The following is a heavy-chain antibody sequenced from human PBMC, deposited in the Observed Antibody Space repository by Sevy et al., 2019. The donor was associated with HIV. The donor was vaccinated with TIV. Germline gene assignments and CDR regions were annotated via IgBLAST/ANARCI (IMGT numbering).Heavy chain of an antibody. CDR3: AREAPATTIYDY. CDR2: INGDYR. J-gene: IGHJ4*02. D-gene: IGHD1-26*01. Sequence: GGSLRLSCAASGFTFSSYAMTWVRQAPGKGLEWVSAINGDYRYYADSVKGRFTISRDNSKNTVYLQMNSLRAEDTALYYCAREAPATTIYDYWGQGILVTVSS. CDR1: GFTFSSYA. V-gene: IGHV3-23*01.